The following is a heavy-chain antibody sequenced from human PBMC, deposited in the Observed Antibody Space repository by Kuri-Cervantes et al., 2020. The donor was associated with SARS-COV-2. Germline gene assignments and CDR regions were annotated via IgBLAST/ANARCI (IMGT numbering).Heavy chain of an antibody. CDR1: GGSVSSGSYY. J-gene: IGHJ6*02. D-gene: IGHD3-10*01. Sequence: ESLKISCTVSGGSVSSGSYYWSWIRQPPGKGLEWIGSIYYSGSTYYNPSLKSRVTISVDTSKNQFSLKLSSVTAADTAVYYCARQGTGYYGSGSYYYYYYGMDVWGQGTTVTVSS. CDR3: ARQGTGYYGSGSYYYYYYGMDV. V-gene: IGHV4-39*01. CDR2: IYYSGST.